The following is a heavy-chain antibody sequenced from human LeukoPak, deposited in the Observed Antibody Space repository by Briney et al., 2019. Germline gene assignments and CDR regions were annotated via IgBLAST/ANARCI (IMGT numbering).Heavy chain of an antibody. J-gene: IGHJ3*02. CDR2: IYYSGSP. CDR3: ARPSSGYYYAFDI. Sequence: PSETLSLTCTVSGGSISSGGYYWSWIRQHPGKGLEWIGYIYYSGSPYYNPSLKSRVTISVDTSKNQFSLKLSSVTAADTAVYYCARPSSGYYYAFDIWGQGTMVTVSS. D-gene: IGHD3-22*01. CDR1: GGSISSGGYY. V-gene: IGHV4-31*03.